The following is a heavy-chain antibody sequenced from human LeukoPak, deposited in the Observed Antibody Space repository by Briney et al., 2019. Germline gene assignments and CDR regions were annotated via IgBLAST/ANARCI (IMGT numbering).Heavy chain of an antibody. J-gene: IGHJ4*02. CDR3: AKGGSYRSQPYFDY. CDR2: IHTDGIST. CDR1: GFTFSNYW. Sequence: GGSLRLSCAASGFTFSNYWMHWVRQAPGKGLVRVSRIHTDGISTTYADSVKGRFTISRDNSKNTVYLQMNSLRAEDTAVYYCAKGGSYRSQPYFDYWGQGTPVTVSS. V-gene: IGHV3-74*01. D-gene: IGHD3-16*02.